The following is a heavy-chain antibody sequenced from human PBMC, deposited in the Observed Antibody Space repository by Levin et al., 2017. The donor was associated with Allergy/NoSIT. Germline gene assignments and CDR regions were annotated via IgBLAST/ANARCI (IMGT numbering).Heavy chain of an antibody. J-gene: IGHJ4*02. V-gene: IGHV4-59*01. Sequence: ESLKISCTVSGGFISGYYWTWIREPPGKGLEWIGHIHYTGGTNYNPSLKSRVTISIDTSKNQFSLKLSSVTAADTARYYCARGLAESSRYTHGYWGQGTLVTVSS. D-gene: IGHD3-16*02. CDR2: IHYTGGT. CDR3: ARGLAESSRYTHGY. CDR1: GGFISGYY.